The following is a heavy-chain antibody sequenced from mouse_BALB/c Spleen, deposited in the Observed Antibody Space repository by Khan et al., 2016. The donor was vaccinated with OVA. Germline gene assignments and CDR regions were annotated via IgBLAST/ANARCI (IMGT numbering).Heavy chain of an antibody. Sequence: DLVKPGASVKLSCKASGYTFTSYWINWIKERPGQGLEWIGRVAPGSGSTSYNEMFKAKEIMTIDIFSSTANIQLSSLSSEDSAVYVCARSNYYGSSLYAMDYWGQGTSVTGSS. CDR3: ARSNYYGSSLYAMDY. J-gene: IGHJ4*01. CDR2: VAPGSGST. V-gene: IGHV1S41*01. D-gene: IGHD1-1*01. CDR1: GYTFTSYW.